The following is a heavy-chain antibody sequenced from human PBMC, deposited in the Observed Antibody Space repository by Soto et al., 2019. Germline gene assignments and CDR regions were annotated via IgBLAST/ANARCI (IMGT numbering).Heavy chain of an antibody. CDR2: ISYDGSNK. CDR3: ARTDYDYVWGSYRYTGLFDY. J-gene: IGHJ4*02. D-gene: IGHD3-16*02. Sequence: QVQLVESGGGVVQPGRSLRLSCAASGFTFSSYGMHWVRQAPGKGLEWVAVISYDGSNKYYADSVKGRFTISRDNSKNTLYLQMNSLRAEDTAVYYCARTDYDYVWGSYRYTGLFDYWGQGTLVTVSS. CDR1: GFTFSSYG. V-gene: IGHV3-30*03.